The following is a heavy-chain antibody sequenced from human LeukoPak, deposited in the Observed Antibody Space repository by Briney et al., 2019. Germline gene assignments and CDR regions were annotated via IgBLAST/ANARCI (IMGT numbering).Heavy chain of an antibody. CDR3: TRVFRYYGSGINS. CDR1: GFTFSSYW. V-gene: IGHV3-7*01. D-gene: IGHD3-10*01. Sequence: GGSLRLSCAASGFTFSSYWMSWVRQAPGKGLEWVANIQKDGSEKYYVDSVKGRFTISRDNAKNSLFLQMNSLRVEDTAVYYCTRVFRYYGSGINSWGQGTLVTVSS. CDR2: IQKDGSEK. J-gene: IGHJ4*02.